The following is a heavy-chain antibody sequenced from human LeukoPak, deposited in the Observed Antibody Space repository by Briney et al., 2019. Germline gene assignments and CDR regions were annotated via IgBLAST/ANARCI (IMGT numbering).Heavy chain of an antibody. CDR2: ISGSGGST. CDR3: AKDPGVVPAHYFDY. CDR1: GFTFSSYA. Sequence: GGSLRLSCAASGFTFSSYAMSWVRQAPGGGLEWVSAISGSGGSTYYADSVKGRFTISRGNSKNTLSLQMNSLRAEDTAVYYCAKDPGVVPAHYFDYWGQGILVTVSS. V-gene: IGHV3-23*01. J-gene: IGHJ4*02. D-gene: IGHD2-2*01.